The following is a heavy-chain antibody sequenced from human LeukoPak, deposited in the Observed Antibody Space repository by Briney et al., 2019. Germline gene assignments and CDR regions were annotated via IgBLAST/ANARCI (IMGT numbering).Heavy chain of an antibody. V-gene: IGHV1-18*01. CDR1: GYTFTSYG. Sequence: GASVKVSCKASGYTFTSYGISWVRQAPGQGLEWMGWISAYNGNTNYAQKLQGRVTMTTDTSTSTAYMELRSLRSDDTAVYYCARHLWFGDRIIRSELCNWFDPWGQGTLVTVSS. CDR3: ARHLWFGDRIIRSELCNWFDP. CDR2: ISAYNGNT. D-gene: IGHD3-10*01. J-gene: IGHJ5*02.